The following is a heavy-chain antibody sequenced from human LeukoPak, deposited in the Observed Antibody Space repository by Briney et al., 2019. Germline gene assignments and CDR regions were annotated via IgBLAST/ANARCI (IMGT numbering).Heavy chain of an antibody. CDR2: ISAYNGNT. J-gene: IGHJ5*02. D-gene: IGHD2-15*01. CDR3: ARGYCSGGSCYSWFDP. Sequence: GASVKASCKASGYTFTSYGISWVRQAPGQGLEWMGWISAYNGNTNYAQKLQGRVTMTTDTSTSTAYMELRSLRSDDTAVYYCARGYCSGGSCYSWFDPWGQGTLVTVSS. V-gene: IGHV1-18*01. CDR1: GYTFTSYG.